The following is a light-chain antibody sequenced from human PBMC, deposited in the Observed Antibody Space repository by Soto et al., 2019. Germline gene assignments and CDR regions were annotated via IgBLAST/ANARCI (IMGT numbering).Light chain of an antibody. J-gene: IGLJ2*01. CDR2: EVS. Sequence: QSAPTQPASVSGSPEQSITISCTGTSSDVGDYKYVSWYQQHPGKAPKLIIYEVSNRPSGISNRFSGSKSGNTASLTISGLQAEDEADYYCNSCTDTTSLIFGGGTKLTVL. CDR1: SSDVGDYKY. V-gene: IGLV2-14*01. CDR3: NSCTDTTSLI.